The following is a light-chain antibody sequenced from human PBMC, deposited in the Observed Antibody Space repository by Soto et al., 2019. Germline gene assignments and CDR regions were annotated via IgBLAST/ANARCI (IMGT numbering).Light chain of an antibody. Sequence: DIQMTQSPSTLSAFVGDTVTITCRASQSISDWLAWYQQKPGKAPKLLIYKASSLQGGVPSRFSGSGSGTEFTLTISSLQPDDFATYYCQQYETYWTFGQGTKVEIK. CDR2: KAS. V-gene: IGKV1-5*03. J-gene: IGKJ1*01. CDR1: QSISDW. CDR3: QQYETYWT.